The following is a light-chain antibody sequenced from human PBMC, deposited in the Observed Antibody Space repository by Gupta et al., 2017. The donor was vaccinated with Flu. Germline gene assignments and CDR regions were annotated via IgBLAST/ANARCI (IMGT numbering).Light chain of an antibody. CDR3: QQRYDWPPYS. J-gene: IGKJ4*01. V-gene: IGKV3-11*01. CDR2: DVS. CDR1: QSVGTF. Sequence: ERPTLSCRASQSVGTFLAWYQHRPGQAPRLLIYDVSKRATGIPARFSGSGSGTDFTLTINSLEPEDFAIYYCQQRYDWPPYSFGGGTRVEMK.